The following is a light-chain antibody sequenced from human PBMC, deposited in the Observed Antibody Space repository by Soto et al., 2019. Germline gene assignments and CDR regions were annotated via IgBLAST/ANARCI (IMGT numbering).Light chain of an antibody. CDR1: SSDVGSYNL. Sequence: QSALTQPASVSGSPGQSITISCTGTSSDVGSYNLVSWYQQHPGKAPKVMNYEVSKRPSGVSNSITGSKSGNTASLTIFGFHAEDEADYYCCSYAGSSTYVFGTGTKVPVL. J-gene: IGLJ1*01. CDR2: EVS. CDR3: CSYAGSSTYV. V-gene: IGLV2-23*02.